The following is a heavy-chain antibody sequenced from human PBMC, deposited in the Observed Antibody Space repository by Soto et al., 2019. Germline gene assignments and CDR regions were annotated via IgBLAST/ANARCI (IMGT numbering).Heavy chain of an antibody. D-gene: IGHD2-2*01. V-gene: IGHV4-34*01. CDR3: ARGLLGVPAVLDP. Sequence: QVQLQQWGAGLLKPSETLSLTCAVYGGSFSGYYWSWIRQPPGKGLEWIGEINHSGSTNYNPSLKSRVTISVDTSKNQFSLKLSSVTAADTAVYYCARGLLGVPAVLDPWGQGTLVTVSS. J-gene: IGHJ5*02. CDR1: GGSFSGYY. CDR2: INHSGST.